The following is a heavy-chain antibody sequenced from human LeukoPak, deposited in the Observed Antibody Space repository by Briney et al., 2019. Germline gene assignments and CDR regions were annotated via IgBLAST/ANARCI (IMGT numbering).Heavy chain of an antibody. CDR3: ARDGPTGWNYAFDI. CDR2: ISSSSSYI. D-gene: IGHD1-7*01. CDR1: GFTFSSYS. V-gene: IGHV3-21*01. Sequence: GGSLRLSCAASGFTFSSYSMNWVRQAPGKGLEWVSSISSSSSYIYYADSVKGRFTISRDNAKNSLYLQMNSLRAEDTAVYYCARDGPTGWNYAFDIWGQGTMVTVSS. J-gene: IGHJ3*02.